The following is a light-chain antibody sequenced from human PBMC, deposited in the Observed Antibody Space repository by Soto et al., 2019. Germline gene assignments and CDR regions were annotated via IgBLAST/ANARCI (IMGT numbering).Light chain of an antibody. V-gene: IGLV2-14*01. CDR3: SSYTSTATRV. CDR2: EVS. Sequence: QSALTQPRSVSGSPGQSVTISCTATGSDVGDSSHVSWYQLHPGKAPKLMIYEVSNRPSGVSDRFSGSKSGNTASLTISGLQAEDEADYYCSSYTSTATRVFGGGTKVTVL. J-gene: IGLJ3*02. CDR1: GSDVGDSSH.